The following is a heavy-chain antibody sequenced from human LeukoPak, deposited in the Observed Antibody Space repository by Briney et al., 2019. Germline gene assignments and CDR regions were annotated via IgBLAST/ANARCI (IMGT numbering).Heavy chain of an antibody. CDR1: GYTFTSYD. CDR3: ARLADSYGSVDY. V-gene: IGHV1-18*01. Sequence: VASVKVSCKASGYTFTSYDISWVRQAPGQGLEWMGWISASNGNTNYAQILQGRVTLTTDTSTSTAYMELRSLTSDDTAVYYCARLADSYGSVDYWGQGTLVTVSS. CDR2: ISASNGNT. D-gene: IGHD5-18*01. J-gene: IGHJ4*02.